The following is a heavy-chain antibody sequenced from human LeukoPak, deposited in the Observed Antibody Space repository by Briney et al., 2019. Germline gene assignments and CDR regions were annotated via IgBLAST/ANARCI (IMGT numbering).Heavy chain of an antibody. CDR3: ARDRPNGGIDY. CDR2: IYYSGST. CDR1: GGSISSYY. J-gene: IGHJ4*02. V-gene: IGHV4-59*01. Sequence: SETLSLTCTVSGGSISSYYWSWIRQPPGKGLEWIGYIYYSGSTNYNPSLKSRVTVSVDTSKNQFSLKLSSVTAADTAVYYCARDRPNGGIDYWGQGTLVTVSS. D-gene: IGHD4-23*01.